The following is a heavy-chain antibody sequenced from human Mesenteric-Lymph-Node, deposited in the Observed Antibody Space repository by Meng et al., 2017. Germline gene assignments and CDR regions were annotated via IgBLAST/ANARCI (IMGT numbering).Heavy chain of an antibody. Sequence: QVELGGSGVGVVQPGRPLRLSCAASGFTFSSYAMHWVRQAPGKGLEWVAVIWYDGSNKYYADSVKGRFTISRDNSKNTLYLQMNSLRAEDTAVYYCARETPVTGCPSGYWGQGTLVTVSS. CDR2: IWYDGSNK. D-gene: IGHD6-19*01. CDR3: ARETPVTGCPSGY. J-gene: IGHJ4*02. V-gene: IGHV3-33*08. CDR1: GFTFSSYA.